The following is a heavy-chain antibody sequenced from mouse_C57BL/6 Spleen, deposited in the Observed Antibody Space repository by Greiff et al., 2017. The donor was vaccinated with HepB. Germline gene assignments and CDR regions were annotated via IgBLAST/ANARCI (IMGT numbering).Heavy chain of an antibody. J-gene: IGHJ2*01. V-gene: IGHV5-17*01. D-gene: IGHD1-1*01. CDR3: ARNGKSYFDY. Sequence: DVHLVESGGGLVKPGGSLKLSCAASGFTFSDYGMHWVRQAPEKGLEWVAYISSGSSTIYYADTVKGRFTISRDNAKNTLFLQMTSLRSEDTAMYYCARNGKSYFDYWGQGTTLTVSS. CDR1: GFTFSDYG. CDR2: ISSGSSTI.